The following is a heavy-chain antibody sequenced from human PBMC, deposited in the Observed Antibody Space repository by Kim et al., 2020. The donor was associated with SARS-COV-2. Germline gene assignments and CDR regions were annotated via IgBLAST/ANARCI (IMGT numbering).Heavy chain of an antibody. J-gene: IGHJ4*02. CDR3: ARGPNYSPFDY. Sequence: RYYEHSGRGRFTISRDNDKNSMYLQMNRLRAEDTAVYYCARGPNYSPFDYWGQGTLVTVSS. CDR2: R. V-gene: IGHV3-48*03. D-gene: IGHD4-4*01.